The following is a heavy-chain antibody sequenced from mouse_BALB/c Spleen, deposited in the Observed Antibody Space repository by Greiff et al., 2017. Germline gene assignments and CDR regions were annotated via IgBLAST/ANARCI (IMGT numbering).Heavy chain of an antibody. Sequence: QVHVKQSGAELMKPGASVKISCKATGYTFSSYWIEWVKQRPGHGLEWIGEILPGSGSTNYNEKFKGKATFTADTSSNTAYMQLSSLTSEDSAVYYCARLEGRYYYAMDYWGQGTSVTVSS. V-gene: IGHV1-9*01. J-gene: IGHJ4*01. CDR1: GYTFSSYW. CDR2: ILPGSGST. CDR3: ARLEGRYYYAMDY. D-gene: IGHD3-3*01.